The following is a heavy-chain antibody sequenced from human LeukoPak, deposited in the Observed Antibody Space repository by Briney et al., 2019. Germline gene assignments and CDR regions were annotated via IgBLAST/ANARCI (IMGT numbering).Heavy chain of an antibody. CDR3: AINIDCSSTSCYIDY. Sequence: SVKVSCKASGGTFSSYAISWVRQAPGQGLEWMGGIIPIFGTANYAQKFQGRVTITADESTSTAYMELSSLRSEDTAVYYCAINIDCSSTSCYIDYWGQGTLVTVSS. CDR2: IIPIFGTA. CDR1: GGTFSSYA. V-gene: IGHV1-69*13. D-gene: IGHD2-2*02. J-gene: IGHJ4*02.